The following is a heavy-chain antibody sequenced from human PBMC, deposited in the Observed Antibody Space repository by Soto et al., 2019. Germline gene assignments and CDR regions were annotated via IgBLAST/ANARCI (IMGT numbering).Heavy chain of an antibody. CDR1: GYTFTSYG. V-gene: IGHV1-18*01. D-gene: IGHD3-10*01. Sequence: ASVKPSCKASGYTFTSYGISCVRQAPRQGLEWMGWISAYNGNTNYAQKLQGRVTMTTDTSTSTAYMELRSLRSDDTAVYYCAREGSNGSGSYWYYYYYYMDVWGKGTTVTVSS. CDR3: AREGSNGSGSYWYYYYYYMDV. J-gene: IGHJ6*03. CDR2: ISAYNGNT.